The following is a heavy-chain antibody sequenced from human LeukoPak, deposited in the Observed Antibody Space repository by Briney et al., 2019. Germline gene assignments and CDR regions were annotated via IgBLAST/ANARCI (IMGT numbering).Heavy chain of an antibody. CDR1: GYTFTGYY. J-gene: IGHJ4*02. V-gene: IGHV1-18*04. Sequence: ASVKVSCKASGYTFTGYYMHWVRQAPGQGLEWMGWISAYNGNTNYAQKLQGRVTMTTDTSTSTAYMELRSLRSDDTAVYYCARTVTMIVVEGNFDYWGRGTLVTVSS. D-gene: IGHD3-22*01. CDR3: ARTVTMIVVEGNFDY. CDR2: ISAYNGNT.